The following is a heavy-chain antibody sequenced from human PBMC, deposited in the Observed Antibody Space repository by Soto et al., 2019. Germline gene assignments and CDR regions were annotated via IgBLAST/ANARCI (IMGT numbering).Heavy chain of an antibody. CDR2: IYPADSDT. V-gene: IGHV5-51*01. CDR1: GYSFTSYW. Sequence: EVQLVQSGAEVKKPGESLKISCKGSGYSFTSYWIAWVRQMPGKGLEWMGIIYPADSDTRYSPSFQGQVTISADKSISTAYLQWSSLKASDTAMYYCARTIHSAYYGMDVWGQGTTVTVSS. J-gene: IGHJ6*02. CDR3: ARTIHSAYYGMDV. D-gene: IGHD3-3*01.